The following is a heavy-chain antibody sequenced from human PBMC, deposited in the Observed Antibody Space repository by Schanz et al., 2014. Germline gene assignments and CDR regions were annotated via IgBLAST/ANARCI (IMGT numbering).Heavy chain of an antibody. CDR2: ISWHGDDT. V-gene: IGHV3-43*01. CDR3: TKDSGLTYFDS. CDR1: GFTFEDYT. J-gene: IGHJ4*02. Sequence: EVKLVESGGAVVRPGGSLRLSCAASGFTFEDYTIHLVRQRLGKGLEWVGRISWHGDDTDYADSVKDRFTISRDNSKSSLYLHMHSLRPEDTAFYFCTKDSGLTYFDSWGQGTLVTVSS.